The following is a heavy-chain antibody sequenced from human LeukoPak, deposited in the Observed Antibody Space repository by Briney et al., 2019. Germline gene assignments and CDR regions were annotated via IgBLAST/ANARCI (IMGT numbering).Heavy chain of an antibody. CDR2: ISRNSGSI. CDR3: AKAGSGWTGKDV. V-gene: IGHV3-9*01. J-gene: IGHJ6*02. CDR1: GFTFDDYA. D-gene: IGHD6-19*01. Sequence: PGRSLRLSCAASGFTFDDYAMHWVRQAPGKGLGWVSGISRNSGSIGYADSVKSRFTTSRDNAKIALYLQMTSLRAEYTALYYCAKAGSGWTGKDVWGQGTTVTV.